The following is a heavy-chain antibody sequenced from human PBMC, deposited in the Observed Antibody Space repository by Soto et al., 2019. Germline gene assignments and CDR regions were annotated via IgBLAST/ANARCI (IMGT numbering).Heavy chain of an antibody. V-gene: IGHV1-2*02. Sequence: ASVKVSCKASGYTFTGHYMHWVRQAPGQGLEWMGWINPNSGGTNYAQNFQGRVTMTRDTSTNTAYMELSRLRSDDTAVYYCARDSYYDVLTGYSRNAFDIWAQGTMVT. CDR3: ARDSYYDVLTGYSRNAFDI. D-gene: IGHD3-9*01. CDR1: GYTFTGHY. J-gene: IGHJ3*02. CDR2: INPNSGGT.